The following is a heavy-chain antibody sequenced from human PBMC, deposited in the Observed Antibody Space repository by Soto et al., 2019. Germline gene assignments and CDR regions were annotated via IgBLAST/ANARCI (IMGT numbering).Heavy chain of an antibody. Sequence: SETLSLTCAVYGGSFSGDYWSWIRQPPGKGLEWIGEINGRGSTKYNPSLKSRVTMSVDPSKNQFSLKLTSVTAADTAVYYCARQGDSNIAIFDHWGQGALVTVSS. CDR1: GGSFSGDY. J-gene: IGHJ4*02. CDR3: ARQGDSNIAIFDH. CDR2: INGRGST. D-gene: IGHD5-18*01. V-gene: IGHV4-34*01.